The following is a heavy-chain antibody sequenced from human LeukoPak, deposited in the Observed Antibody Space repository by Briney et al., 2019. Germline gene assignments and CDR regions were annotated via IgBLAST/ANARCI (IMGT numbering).Heavy chain of an antibody. V-gene: IGHV4-39*01. Sequence: PSETLSLTCTVSGGSTSSRNYYWGWIRQPPGKGLEWIGNIHYSGGTYYNPSLKSRVTISVDTSKDQFSLKLTSVAAADTAVYYCARLLVPGQWLRHIPQDYWGQGILVTVSS. CDR1: GGSTSSRNYY. J-gene: IGHJ4*02. CDR2: IHYSGGT. CDR3: ARLLVPGQWLRHIPQDY. D-gene: IGHD5-12*01.